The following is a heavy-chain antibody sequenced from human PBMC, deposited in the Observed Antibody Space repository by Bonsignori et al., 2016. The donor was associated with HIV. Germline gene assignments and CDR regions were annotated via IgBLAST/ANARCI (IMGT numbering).Heavy chain of an antibody. Sequence: WIRQPPGKGLEWVSYISSSSRTIYYADSVKGRFTISRDNAKNSLYLQMNSLRDEDTAVYYCAREHEIGVLYYMDVWGKGTTVTVSS. D-gene: IGHD3-10*01. CDR3: AREHEIGVLYYMDV. J-gene: IGHJ6*03. CDR2: ISSSSRTI. V-gene: IGHV3-48*02.